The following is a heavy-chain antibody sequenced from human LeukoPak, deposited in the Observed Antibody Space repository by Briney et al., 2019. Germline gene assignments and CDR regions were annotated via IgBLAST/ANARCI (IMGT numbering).Heavy chain of an antibody. V-gene: IGHV3-30*02. J-gene: IGHJ4*02. CDR2: IRYDGSNK. Sequence: GGSLRLSCAASGFTFSSYGMPWVRQAPGKGLEGVAFIRYDGSNKYYADSVKGRFTISRDNSKNTLYLQMNSLRAEDTAVYHCAKDYYYGSGSPFDYWGQGTLVTVSS. D-gene: IGHD3-10*01. CDR3: AKDYYYGSGSPFDY. CDR1: GFTFSSYG.